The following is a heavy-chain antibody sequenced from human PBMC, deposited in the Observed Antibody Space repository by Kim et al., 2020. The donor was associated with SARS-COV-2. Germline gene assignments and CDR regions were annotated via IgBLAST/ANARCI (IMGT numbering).Heavy chain of an antibody. J-gene: IGHJ6*02. Sequence: SETLSLTCTVSGGSISSGGYYWSWIRQHPGKGLEWIGYIYYSGSTYYNPSLKSLVTISVDTSKNQFSLKLSSVTAADTAVYYCARDTLKNPVPLGYYYYYGMDVWGQGTTVTVSS. CDR1: GGSISSGGYY. CDR3: ARDTLKNPVPLGYYYYYGMDV. V-gene: IGHV4-31*01. CDR2: IYYSGST.